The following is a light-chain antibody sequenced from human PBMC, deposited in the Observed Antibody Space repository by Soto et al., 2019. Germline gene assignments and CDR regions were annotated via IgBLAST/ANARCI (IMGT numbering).Light chain of an antibody. CDR2: EDN. CDR3: CSYAGANTYV. Sequence: QSVLTRPASVSGSPGQSITISCTGTSSDVGSYNLVSWYQQLPGKAPKLMIYEDNKRPSGVSNRFSGSKSGNTASLTISGLQAEDEADYYCCSYAGANTYVFGAGTKVTVL. J-gene: IGLJ1*01. CDR1: SSDVGSYNL. V-gene: IGLV2-23*01.